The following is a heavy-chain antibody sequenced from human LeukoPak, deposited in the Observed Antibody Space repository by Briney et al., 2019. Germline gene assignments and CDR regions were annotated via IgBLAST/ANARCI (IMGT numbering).Heavy chain of an antibody. CDR1: GGSISSSSYY. Sequence: PSETLSLTCTVSGGSISSSSYYWGWIRQPPGKGLEWIGSIYYSGSTYYNPSLKSRVTISVDTSKNQFSLKLSSVTAADTAVYYCARHVGSGDFFDYWGQGTLVTVSS. J-gene: IGHJ4*02. CDR3: ARHVGSGDFFDY. CDR2: IYYSGST. D-gene: IGHD3-3*01. V-gene: IGHV4-39*01.